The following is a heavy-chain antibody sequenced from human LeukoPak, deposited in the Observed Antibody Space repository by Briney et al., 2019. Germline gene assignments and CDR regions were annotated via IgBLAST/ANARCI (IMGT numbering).Heavy chain of an antibody. Sequence: SETLSLTCAVYGGSFSGYYWSWIRQPPGKGLEWIGEINHSGSTSYNPSLKGRVTISVDTSKNQFSLKLSSVTAADTAVYYCARFNYGDYYFDYWGQGTLVTVSS. J-gene: IGHJ4*02. V-gene: IGHV4-34*01. D-gene: IGHD4-17*01. CDR2: INHSGST. CDR3: ARFNYGDYYFDY. CDR1: GGSFSGYY.